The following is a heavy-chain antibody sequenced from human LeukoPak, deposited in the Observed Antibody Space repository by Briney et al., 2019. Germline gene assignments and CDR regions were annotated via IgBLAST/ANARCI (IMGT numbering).Heavy chain of an antibody. CDR3: ARYVVSSFDY. Sequence: SETLSLTCSVSGGSISSHYWSWIRQPPGKGLEWIGYTYYSGSTNYNPSLRSRVTISVDTSKNQFSLKLSSVTAADTAVYYCARYVVSSFDYWGQGTLVTVSS. CDR1: GGSISSHY. J-gene: IGHJ4*02. V-gene: IGHV4-59*11. CDR2: TYYSGST. D-gene: IGHD2-21*01.